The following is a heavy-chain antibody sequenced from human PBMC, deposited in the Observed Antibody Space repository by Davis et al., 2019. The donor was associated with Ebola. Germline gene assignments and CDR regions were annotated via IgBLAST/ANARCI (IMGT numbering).Heavy chain of an antibody. CDR1: RGSINNYY. D-gene: IGHD6-13*01. CDR2: IYYSGST. CDR3: ARGAAGIMGWFDP. V-gene: IGHV4-59*01. J-gene: IGHJ5*02. Sequence: SETLSLTCTVSRGSINNYYWGWIRQSPGRGLDWIGYIYYSGSTNYNPSLKSRVTISVDTSKNQFSLKLSSVTAADTAVYYCARGAAGIMGWFDPWGQGTLVTVSS.